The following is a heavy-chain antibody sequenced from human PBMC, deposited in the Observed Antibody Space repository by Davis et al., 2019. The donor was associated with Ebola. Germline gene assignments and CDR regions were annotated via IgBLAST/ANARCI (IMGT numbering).Heavy chain of an antibody. D-gene: IGHD1-1*01. Sequence: ASVKVSCKSSGYTFTSYAMHWVRQAPGQRLEWMGWINAGNGNTKYSQKFQGRVTITRDTSASTAYMELSSLRSEDTDVYYCARAQFPTTSDHWGQGTLVTVSS. CDR2: INAGNGNT. CDR3: ARAQFPTTSDH. CDR1: GYTFTSYA. V-gene: IGHV1-3*01. J-gene: IGHJ4*02.